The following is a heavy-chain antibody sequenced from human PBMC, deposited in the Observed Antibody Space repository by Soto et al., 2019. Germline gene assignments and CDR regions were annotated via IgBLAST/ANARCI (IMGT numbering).Heavy chain of an antibody. CDR1: GFTFSSYE. J-gene: IGHJ4*02. Sequence: EVQLVESGGGLVQPGGSLRLSCAASGFTFSSYEINWVRQAPGKGLEWVSDITSTGSTRYYADSVKGRFTISRDNAKNSLYLQMNSLRAEDTAVYYCARGYCTSSACHWNFDYWGQGTLVTVSS. CDR2: ITSTGSTR. V-gene: IGHV3-48*03. D-gene: IGHD2-8*02. CDR3: ARGYCTSSACHWNFDY.